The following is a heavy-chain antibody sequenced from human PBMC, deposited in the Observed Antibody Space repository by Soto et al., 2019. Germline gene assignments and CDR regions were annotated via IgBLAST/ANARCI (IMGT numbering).Heavy chain of an antibody. CDR2: MYHSGST. CDR3: ARGVNCYDSSGSSWFDP. J-gene: IGHJ5*02. V-gene: IGHV4-30-2*01. CDR1: GGSISSGGYS. D-gene: IGHD3-22*01. Sequence: PSETLSLTCAVSGGSISSGGYSWSWIRQPPGKGLEWIGYMYHSGSTYYNPSLKSRVTISVDRSKNQFSLKLNSVTAADTAVYYCARGVNCYDSSGSSWFDPWGQGAQVTVSS.